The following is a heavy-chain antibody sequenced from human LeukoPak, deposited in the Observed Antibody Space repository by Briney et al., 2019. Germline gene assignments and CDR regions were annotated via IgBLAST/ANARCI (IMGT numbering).Heavy chain of an antibody. J-gene: IGHJ4*02. Sequence: ASVKVSCKAAGYIFTGYYMHWVRQAPGQGLGWMGGINPNSGDTNYAQKFQGRVSMTRDTSISTAYMELSRLRSDDTAVYYCARVRVHNWNDALHYWGQGTLVTVSS. CDR2: INPNSGDT. D-gene: IGHD1-1*01. CDR1: GYIFTGYY. CDR3: ARVRVHNWNDALHY. V-gene: IGHV1-2*02.